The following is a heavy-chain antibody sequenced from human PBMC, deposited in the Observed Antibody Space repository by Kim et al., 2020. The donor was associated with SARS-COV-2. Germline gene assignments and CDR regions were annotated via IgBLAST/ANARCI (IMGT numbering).Heavy chain of an antibody. CDR3: AKGIAAAARGGMDV. CDR2: ISYDGSNK. CDR1: GFTFSSYG. J-gene: IGHJ6*02. D-gene: IGHD6-13*01. V-gene: IGHV3-30*18. Sequence: GGSLRLSCAASGFTFSSYGMHWVRQAPGKGLEWVAVISYDGSNKYYADSVKGRFTISRDNSKNTLYLQMNSLRAEDTAVYYCAKGIAAAARGGMDVWGQGTTVTVSS.